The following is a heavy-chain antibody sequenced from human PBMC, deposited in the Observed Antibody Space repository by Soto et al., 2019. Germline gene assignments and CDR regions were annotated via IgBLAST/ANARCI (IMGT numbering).Heavy chain of an antibody. J-gene: IGHJ6*02. CDR1: GFTFSSYA. V-gene: IGHV3-30-3*01. CDR2: ISYDGSNK. D-gene: IGHD5-18*01. CDR3: ARSEYTAMVYYYYYYGMDV. Sequence: QVQLVESGGGVVQPGRSLRLSCAASGFTFSSYAMHWVRQAPGKGLEWVAVISYDGSNKYYADSVKGRFTISRDNSKNPLYLQMNSLRAEDTAVYYCARSEYTAMVYYYYYYGMDVWGQGTTVTVSS.